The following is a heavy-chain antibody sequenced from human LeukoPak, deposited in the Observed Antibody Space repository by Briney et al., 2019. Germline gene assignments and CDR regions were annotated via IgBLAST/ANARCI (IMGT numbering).Heavy chain of an antibody. CDR3: ANQRSFEWYSAFDI. CDR2: FSGSGGST. J-gene: IGHJ3*02. V-gene: IGHV3-23*01. CDR1: GFTFTYYP. D-gene: IGHD3-3*01. Sequence: QPGGSLRLSCAASGFTFTYYPMSWVRQAPGKGLEWVSGFSGSGGSTHYADSVKGRVTISRDNAKNTLYLQMNSLRAEDTAVYYCANQRSFEWYSAFDIWGQGTMVTVSS.